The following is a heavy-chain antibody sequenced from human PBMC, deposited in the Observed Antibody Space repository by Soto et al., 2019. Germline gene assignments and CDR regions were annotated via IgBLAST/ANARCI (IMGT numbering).Heavy chain of an antibody. Sequence: PSETLSLTCTVSGGSISSGGYYWSWIRQHPGKDLEWIGYIYYSGSTYYNPSRKSLVTISVDTSKNQFSLKLSSVTAADTAVYYCARVGAVTMVRGVIGWFDPWGQGTLVTVSS. V-gene: IGHV4-31*01. CDR3: ARVGAVTMVRGVIGWFDP. CDR2: IYYSGST. CDR1: GGSISSGGYY. D-gene: IGHD3-10*01. J-gene: IGHJ5*02.